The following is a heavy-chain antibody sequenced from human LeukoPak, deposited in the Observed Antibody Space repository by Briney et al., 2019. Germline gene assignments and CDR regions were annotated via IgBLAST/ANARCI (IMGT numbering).Heavy chain of an antibody. CDR3: AKDLGQQLVSTPYYYYYGMDV. V-gene: IGHV3-7*03. CDR1: GLIFSNYW. J-gene: IGHJ6*02. D-gene: IGHD6-13*01. Sequence: GGSLRLSCAASGLIFSNYWMTWVRQAPGKGLEWVANIKEDGSETYYVDSVKGRFTISRDNDKNTLYLQMNSLRAEDTAVYYCAKDLGQQLVSTPYYYYYGMDVWGQGTTVTVSS. CDR2: IKEDGSET.